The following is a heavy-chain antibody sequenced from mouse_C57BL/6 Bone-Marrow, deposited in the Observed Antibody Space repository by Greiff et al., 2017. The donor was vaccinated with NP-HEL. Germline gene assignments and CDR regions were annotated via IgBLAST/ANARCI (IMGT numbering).Heavy chain of an antibody. CDR3: GRERGPLYYFDY. CDR2: IYPRSGNT. J-gene: IGHJ2*01. V-gene: IGHV1-81*01. CDR1: GYTFTSYG. Sequence: QVQLQQSGAELARPGASVKLSCKASGYTFTSYGISWVKQRTGQGLEWIGEIYPRSGNTYYNEKFKGKATLTADKSSSTAYMELRSLTSEDYAVDFCGRERGPLYYFDYWGQGTTLTVSS.